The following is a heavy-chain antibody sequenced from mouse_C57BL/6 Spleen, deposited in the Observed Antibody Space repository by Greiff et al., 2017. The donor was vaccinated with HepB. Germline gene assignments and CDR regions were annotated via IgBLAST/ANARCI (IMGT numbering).Heavy chain of an antibody. V-gene: IGHV5-9*01. CDR3: ARQSMVTTGFDY. Sequence: EVKLVESGGGLVKPGGSLKLSCAASGFTFSSYTMSWVRQTPEKRLEWVATISGGGGNTYYPDSVKGRFTISRDNAKNTLYLQMSSLRSEDTALYYCARQSMVTTGFDYWGQGTTLTVSS. CDR2: ISGGGGNT. J-gene: IGHJ2*01. CDR1: GFTFSSYT. D-gene: IGHD2-2*01.